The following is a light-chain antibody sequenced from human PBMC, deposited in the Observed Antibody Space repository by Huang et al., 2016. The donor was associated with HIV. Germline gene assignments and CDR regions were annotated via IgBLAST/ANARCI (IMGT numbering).Light chain of an antibody. V-gene: IGKV3-20*01. J-gene: IGKJ4*01. CDR1: QSVSGTY. CDR2: GTS. CDR3: QQYGTSPPSLT. Sequence: EIVLTQSPGTLSLSPGGRATLSCRASQSVSGTYLAWYQQKPGQAPRLLIYGTSIRATGIPDRFSSSGSATDFTLTISRLEPEDFAVYYCQQYGTSPPSLTFGGGTKVEIK.